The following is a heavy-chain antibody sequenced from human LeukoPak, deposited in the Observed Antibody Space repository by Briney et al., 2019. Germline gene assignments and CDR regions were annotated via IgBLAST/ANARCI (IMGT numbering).Heavy chain of an antibody. Sequence: ASETLSLTCTVSGGSISSYYWSWIRQPPGKGLEWIGYIYTSGSTNYNPSLKSRVTISVETSKNQISLKLSSVTGADTAVYYCASHDSSVDYFDYWGQGTLVTVSS. CDR2: IYTSGST. CDR1: GGSISSYY. J-gene: IGHJ4*02. CDR3: ASHDSSVDYFDY. D-gene: IGHD3-22*01. V-gene: IGHV4-4*09.